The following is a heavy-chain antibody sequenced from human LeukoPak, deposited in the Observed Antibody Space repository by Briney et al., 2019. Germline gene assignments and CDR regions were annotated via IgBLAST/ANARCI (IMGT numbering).Heavy chain of an antibody. V-gene: IGHV1-2*02. D-gene: IGHD3-22*01. CDR2: INPNSGGT. Sequence: ASVNVSCKASGYTFTGYYMHWVRQAPGQGLEWMGWINPNSGGTYYAQKFQGRVSMTRDTSISTAYMELSSLRSDDTAVYYCYYRVSSGYLTWGQGTLVAVSS. CDR1: GYTFTGYY. CDR3: YYRVSSGYLT. J-gene: IGHJ4*02.